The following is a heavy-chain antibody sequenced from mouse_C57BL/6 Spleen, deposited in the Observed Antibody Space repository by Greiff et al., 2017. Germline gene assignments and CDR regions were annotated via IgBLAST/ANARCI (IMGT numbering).Heavy chain of an antibody. CDR2: IYPRSGNT. V-gene: IGHV1-81*01. CDR1: GYTFTSYG. J-gene: IGHJ2*01. Sequence: VQLQQSGAELARPGASVKLSCKASGYTFTSYGISWVKQRTGQGLEWIGEIYPRSGNTYYNEKFKGKATLTADKSSSTAYMELRSLTSEDSAVYFCASKGTTVVANYFDYWGQGTTLTVSS. CDR3: ASKGTTVVANYFDY. D-gene: IGHD1-1*01.